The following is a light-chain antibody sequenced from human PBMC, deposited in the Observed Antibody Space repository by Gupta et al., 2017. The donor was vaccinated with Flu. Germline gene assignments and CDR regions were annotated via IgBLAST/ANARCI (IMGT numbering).Light chain of an antibody. CDR3: QHRSNWPIT. V-gene: IGKV3-11*01. Sequence: EIVFTQSPATLSLSPGERATLSCRASQGLNSCLAWYQQKPGQAPRLLIYGTSNRATGIPGRFSGSGSGTEFALTISSREPEDFAVYFCQHRSNWPITFGRGTKVDIK. J-gene: IGKJ4*01. CDR1: QGLNSC. CDR2: GTS.